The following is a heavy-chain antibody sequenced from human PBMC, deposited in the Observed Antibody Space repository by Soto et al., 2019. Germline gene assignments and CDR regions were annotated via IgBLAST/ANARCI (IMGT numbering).Heavy chain of an antibody. Sequence: QVQLVESGGGVVQPGRSLRLSCAASGFTFSNYAVHWVRQAPGKGLEWVAVISYDGGNKYYADSVKGRFTISRDNSNDTLYLQMNSLRAEDTAVYYCARDRGWDLGPGDYWGQGTLVTVSS. CDR2: ISYDGGNK. J-gene: IGHJ4*02. V-gene: IGHV3-30-3*01. CDR3: ARDRGWDLGPGDY. CDR1: GFTFSNYA. D-gene: IGHD1-26*01.